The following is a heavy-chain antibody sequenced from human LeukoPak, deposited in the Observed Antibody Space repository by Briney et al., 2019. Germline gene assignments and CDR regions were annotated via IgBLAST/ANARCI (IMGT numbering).Heavy chain of an antibody. D-gene: IGHD2-15*01. CDR2: IYYSGST. CDR1: GGSISSSSYY. Sequence: SETLSLTCTVSGGSISSSSYYWGWIRQPPGKGLEWIGSIYYSGSTYYNPSLKSRVTISVDTSENQFSLKLSSVTAADTAVYYCARHGRRVLYYFDYWGQGTLVTVSS. V-gene: IGHV4-39*01. J-gene: IGHJ4*02. CDR3: ARHGRRVLYYFDY.